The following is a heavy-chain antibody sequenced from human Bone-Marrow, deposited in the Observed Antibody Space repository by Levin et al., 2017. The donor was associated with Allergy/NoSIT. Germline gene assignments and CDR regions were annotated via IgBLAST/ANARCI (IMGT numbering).Heavy chain of an antibody. J-gene: IGHJ6*02. CDR3: ARAGYTNSRNGLDV. CDR1: GLTFRYYW. CDR2: ISEDGTST. Sequence: SCAASGLTFRYYWMHWVRQAPGEGLVWVSRISEDGTSTNYADSVKGRFTISRDNAESTLYLQMSSLRVEDTAVYYCARAGYTNSRNGLDVWGPGTTVTVSS. V-gene: IGHV3-74*01. D-gene: IGHD6-13*01.